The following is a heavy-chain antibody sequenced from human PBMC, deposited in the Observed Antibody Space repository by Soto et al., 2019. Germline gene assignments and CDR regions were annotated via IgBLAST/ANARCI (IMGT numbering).Heavy chain of an antibody. CDR2: INSDGSST. D-gene: IGHD1-26*01. CDR1: GFTFSSYW. V-gene: IGHV3-74*01. CDR3: ARGPKPRYSGSYRVDY. Sequence: EVPLVESGGGLVQPGGSLRLSCAASGFTFSSYWMHWVRQAPGKGLVRVSRINSDGSSTSYADSVKGRFTISRDNAKNTLYLQMNSLRAEDTAVYYCARGPKPRYSGSYRVDYWGQGTLVTVSS. J-gene: IGHJ4*02.